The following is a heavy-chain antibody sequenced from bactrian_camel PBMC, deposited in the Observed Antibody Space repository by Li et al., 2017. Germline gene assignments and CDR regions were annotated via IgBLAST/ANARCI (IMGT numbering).Heavy chain of an antibody. D-gene: IGHD1*01. Sequence: HVQLVESGGASVQAGKSLRLSCKITGDPYSSKCRAWFRQFPGKEREGVAVIDNDRSARYEDSVKGRFTISQDDAKNTLYLQMNSLKPEDTAMYYCAADPGRCVHNFYDANRLAYKGQGTQVTVS. CDR2: IDNDRSA. J-gene: IGHJ4*01. CDR1: GDPYSSKC. V-gene: IGHV3S53*01.